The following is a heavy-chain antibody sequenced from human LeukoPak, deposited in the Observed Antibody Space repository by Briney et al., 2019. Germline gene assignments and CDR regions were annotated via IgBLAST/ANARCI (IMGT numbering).Heavy chain of an antibody. CDR2: INHSGST. Sequence: PSEPLSLTCAVYGGSFSGYYWSWIRQPPGKGLEWIGVINHSGSTNYNPSLKSRVTISVDTSKNQFSLKLSSVTAADTAVYYCATRPYYDILTGYRYYFDYWGQGTLVTVSS. CDR1: GGSFSGYY. CDR3: ATRPYYDILTGYRYYFDY. D-gene: IGHD3-9*01. J-gene: IGHJ4*02. V-gene: IGHV4-34*01.